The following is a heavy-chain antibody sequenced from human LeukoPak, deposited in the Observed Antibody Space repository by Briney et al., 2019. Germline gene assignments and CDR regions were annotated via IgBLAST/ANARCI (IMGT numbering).Heavy chain of an antibody. V-gene: IGHV4-59*01. CDR2: IYYSGST. D-gene: IGHD5-24*01. CDR3: ARGRGGRYWFDP. J-gene: IGHJ5*02. CDR1: GGSISSYY. Sequence: PSETLSLTCTVSGGSISSYYWSWIRQPPGKGLEWIGYIYYSGSTNYNPSLKSRVTTSVDTSKNQFSLKLSSVTAADTAVYYCARGRGGRYWFDPWGQGTLVTVSS.